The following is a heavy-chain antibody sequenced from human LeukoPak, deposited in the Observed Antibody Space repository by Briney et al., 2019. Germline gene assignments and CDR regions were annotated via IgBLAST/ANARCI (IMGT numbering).Heavy chain of an antibody. CDR1: GFTFSSYA. CDR3: AKEKEFYFDN. V-gene: IGHV3-23*01. CDR2: ISKSGGSS. Sequence: GGSLRLSCAASGFTFSSYAMSWVRQAPGKGLEWVSGISKSGGSSYYADSVKGRFTISRDNSKNTLYLQMNSLRAEDTAVYYCAKEKEFYFDNWGQGALVTVSS. D-gene: IGHD3-10*01. J-gene: IGHJ4*02.